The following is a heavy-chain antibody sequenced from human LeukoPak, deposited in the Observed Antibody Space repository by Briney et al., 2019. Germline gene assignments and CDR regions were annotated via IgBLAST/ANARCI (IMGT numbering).Heavy chain of an antibody. V-gene: IGHV4-59*01. CDR2: FFYRGIT. CDR3: ARDWGEYDTSSFYDYYMDV. J-gene: IGHJ6*03. D-gene: IGHD3-22*01. CDR1: GGSHIRCY. Sequence: SEPLTLPCTVSGGSHIRCYWSWIRQPPGKGLEWIGYFFYRGITTNNPSLNTRIAISADTSKNQFSLKLNSVTAADTAVYYCARDWGEYDTSSFYDYYMDVWGKGTTVTVSS.